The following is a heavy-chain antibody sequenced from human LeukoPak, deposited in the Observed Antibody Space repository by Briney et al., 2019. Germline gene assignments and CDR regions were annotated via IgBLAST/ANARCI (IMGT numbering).Heavy chain of an antibody. D-gene: IGHD1-1*01. CDR2: ITSGSSYT. Sequence: GGSLRLSCAASGFTFSDSYMSWIRQAPGQGLEWVSTITSGSSYTNYGDSVKGRFTISRDNAKDSLYLQMNSLRADDTAVYYCASGRGRRMDVWGQGTTVTVSS. CDR1: GFTFSDSY. CDR3: ASGRGRRMDV. V-gene: IGHV3-11*06. J-gene: IGHJ6*02.